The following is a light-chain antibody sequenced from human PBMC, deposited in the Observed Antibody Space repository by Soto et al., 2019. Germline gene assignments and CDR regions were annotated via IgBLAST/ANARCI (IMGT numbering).Light chain of an antibody. CDR3: QKYNSAPWT. Sequence: DVQMTQSPSSLSASVGDRVIITCRASQGISNYLVWYQHKPGNAPKVLIYAATTLQSGVPSRFSGSGSGTDFILTISSLQPEDAATYYCQKYNSAPWTFGQGTKVEIK. J-gene: IGKJ1*01. CDR1: QGISNY. CDR2: AAT. V-gene: IGKV1-27*01.